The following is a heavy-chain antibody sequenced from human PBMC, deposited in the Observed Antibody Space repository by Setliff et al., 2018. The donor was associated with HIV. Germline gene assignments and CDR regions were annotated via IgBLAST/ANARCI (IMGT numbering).Heavy chain of an antibody. CDR2: IHAGNGYT. CDR1: GYTFTSYA. D-gene: IGHD3-16*01. J-gene: IGHJ4*02. CDR3: ARIWGIPPLYYFDY. Sequence: ASVKVSCKASGYTFTSYAMHWVRQAPGQRLEWMGWIHAGNGYTKYSQKFQGRVIFTRDTSASAAYMDLSSLRSEDTAVYYCARIWGIPPLYYFDYWGQGTLVTVSS. V-gene: IGHV1-3*01.